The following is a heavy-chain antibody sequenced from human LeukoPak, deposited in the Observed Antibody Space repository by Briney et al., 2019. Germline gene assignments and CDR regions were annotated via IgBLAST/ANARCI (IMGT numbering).Heavy chain of an antibody. V-gene: IGHV4-34*01. J-gene: IGHJ6*02. CDR3: ARALGYCSSTSCPRRYYYGMDV. D-gene: IGHD2-2*01. Sequence: PSETLSLTCAVYGGSFSDYYWSWIRQPPGKGLEWIGEINHSGSTNYNPSLKSRVTISVDTSKNQFSLKLSSVTAADTAVYYCARALGYCSSTSCPRRYYYGMDVWGQGTTVTVSS. CDR1: GGSFSDYY. CDR2: INHSGST.